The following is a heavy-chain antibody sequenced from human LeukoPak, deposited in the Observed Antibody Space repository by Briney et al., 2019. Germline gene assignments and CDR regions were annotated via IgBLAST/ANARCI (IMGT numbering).Heavy chain of an antibody. CDR2: INSNSGDT. Sequence: ASVKVSCKASGYTFTDYFIHWVRQAPGQGLEWMGWINSNSGDTIYAQNFQDRVTMTRDTSITTAYMDLTRLTSDDTALYFCARGMYDSRPVWGQGTLVTVSS. CDR1: GYTFTDYF. CDR3: ARGMYDSRPV. J-gene: IGHJ4*02. V-gene: IGHV1-2*02. D-gene: IGHD3-22*01.